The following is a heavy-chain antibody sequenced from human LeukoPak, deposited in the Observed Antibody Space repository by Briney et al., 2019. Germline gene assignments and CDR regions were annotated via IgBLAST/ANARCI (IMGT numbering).Heavy chain of an antibody. CDR3: ARQEYCSGGSCYTWFDP. CDR2: IYPADSDI. CDR1: GYSINNYW. D-gene: IGHD2-15*01. Sequence: GESLKISCKGSGYSINNYWIGWVRQLPGKGLEWMGIIYPADSDIRYSPSFQGQVTISADKSISTVYLQWSSLKASDTAMYYCARQEYCSGGSCYTWFDPWGQGTLVTVSS. J-gene: IGHJ5*02. V-gene: IGHV5-51*01.